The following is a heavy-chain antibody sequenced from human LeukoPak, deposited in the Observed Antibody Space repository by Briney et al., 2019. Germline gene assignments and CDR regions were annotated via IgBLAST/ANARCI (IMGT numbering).Heavy chain of an antibody. D-gene: IGHD5-18*01. CDR3: ARAGYSYGPAAHDY. Sequence: SDTLSLTCTVSGGSISSYYWSWIRQPPGKGLDWIGYIYYSGSTNYNPSLKSRVTISVDTSKNQFSLKLSSVTAADTAVYYCARAGYSYGPAAHDYWGQGTLVTVSS. J-gene: IGHJ4*02. CDR2: IYYSGST. V-gene: IGHV4-59*01. CDR1: GGSISSYY.